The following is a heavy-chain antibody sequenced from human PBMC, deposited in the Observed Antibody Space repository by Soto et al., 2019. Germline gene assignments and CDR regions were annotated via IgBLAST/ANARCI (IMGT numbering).Heavy chain of an antibody. CDR3: ARREVVVTAHDAFDI. V-gene: IGHV4-30-4*01. CDR2: IYYSGST. D-gene: IGHD2-21*02. J-gene: IGHJ3*02. Sequence: SETLSLTCTVSGGSISSGDYYWSWLRQPPGKGLEWIGYIYYSGSTYYNPSLKSRVTISVDTSKNQFSLKLSSVTAADTAVYYCARREVVVTAHDAFDIWGQGTMVTVSS. CDR1: GGSISSGDYY.